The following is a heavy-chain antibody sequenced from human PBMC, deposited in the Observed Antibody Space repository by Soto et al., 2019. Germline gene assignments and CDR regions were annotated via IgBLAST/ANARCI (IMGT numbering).Heavy chain of an antibody. Sequence: GAAVKVSCKASGYTFTSYAMHWVRQAPGQRLEWMGWINAGNGNTKYSRKFQGRVTITRDTSASTAYMELSSLRSEDTAVYYCASGAYGSGSYQIQAYYFDYWGQGTLVTVSS. CDR1: GYTFTSYA. V-gene: IGHV1-3*01. D-gene: IGHD3-10*01. CDR3: ASGAYGSGSYQIQAYYFDY. J-gene: IGHJ4*02. CDR2: INAGNGNT.